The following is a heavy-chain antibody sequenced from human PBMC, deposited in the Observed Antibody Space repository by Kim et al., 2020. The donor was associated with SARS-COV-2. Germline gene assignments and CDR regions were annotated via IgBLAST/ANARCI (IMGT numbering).Heavy chain of an antibody. V-gene: IGHV3-23*01. CDR3: ATERGGRGWPVFDY. J-gene: IGHJ4*02. D-gene: IGHD6-19*01. CDR2: SRASAETT. Sequence: GGSLRLSCAASGFTLTNNAMSWVRQAPGRGLEWDSTSRASAETTYYAGSVNGRYTISRDSAKHTLYLQQNTLRAVDTAVYYCATERGGRGWPVFDYWGQGALLTVSS. CDR1: GFTLTNNA.